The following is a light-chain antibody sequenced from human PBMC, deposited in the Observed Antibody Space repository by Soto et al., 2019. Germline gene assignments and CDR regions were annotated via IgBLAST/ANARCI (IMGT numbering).Light chain of an antibody. CDR3: QSFDTSLRGSV. V-gene: IGLV1-40*01. Sequence: QTVVTQPPSVSGAPGQRVTISCSGTSSNIGAGYDVHWYHQLPGTAPKLLIFGNNNRPSGVPARFSASRSGTSASLAITGLQAEDEADYYCQSFDTSLRGSVFGGGTKLTVL. CDR1: SSNIGAGYD. CDR2: GNN. J-gene: IGLJ3*02.